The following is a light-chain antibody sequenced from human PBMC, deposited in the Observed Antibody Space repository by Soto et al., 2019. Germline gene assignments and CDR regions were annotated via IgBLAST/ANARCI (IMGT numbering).Light chain of an antibody. CDR1: RSDVGGYNL. CDR3: CSYAGSSTLV. V-gene: IGLV2-23*01. J-gene: IGLJ2*01. Sequence: QSVLTQTASVSGSPGQSITMSCTGTRSDVGGYNLVSWYQQHPGKAPRLLIHDDIKRPSGVSDRFSGSKSGNTASLTISGLQAEDEADYYCCSYAGSSTLVFGGGTKVTVL. CDR2: DDI.